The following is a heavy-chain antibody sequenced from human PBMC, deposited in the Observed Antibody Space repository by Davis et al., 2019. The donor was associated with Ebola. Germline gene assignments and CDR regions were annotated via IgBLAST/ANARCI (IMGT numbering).Heavy chain of an antibody. CDR3: ARDPSGNYDY. D-gene: IGHD1-26*01. Sequence: GESLKISCAASGFTFSNYEMSWVRQAPGKGLEWISYISTSGTTIYYADAVKGRFTIARDNARNSLYLQMNSLRGEDTAVYYCARDPSGNYDYWGQGTLVSVSS. CDR1: GFTFSNYE. J-gene: IGHJ4*02. CDR2: ISTSGTTI. V-gene: IGHV3-48*03.